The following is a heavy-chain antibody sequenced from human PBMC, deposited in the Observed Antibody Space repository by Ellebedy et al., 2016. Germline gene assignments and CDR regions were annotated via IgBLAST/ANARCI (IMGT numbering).Heavy chain of an antibody. Sequence: SETLSLXCAVYGGSFSGYYWSWIRQPPGKGLEWIGEINHSGSTNYNPSLKSRVTISVDTSKNQFSLKLSSVTAADTAVYYCARENRQLVLDYWGQGTLVTVSS. CDR3: ARENRQLVLDY. CDR2: INHSGST. D-gene: IGHD6-6*01. V-gene: IGHV4-34*01. J-gene: IGHJ4*02. CDR1: GGSFSGYY.